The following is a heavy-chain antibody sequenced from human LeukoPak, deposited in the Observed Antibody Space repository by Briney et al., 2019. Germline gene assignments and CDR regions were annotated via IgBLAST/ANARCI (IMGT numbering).Heavy chain of an antibody. CDR3: AKGWQWSGS. D-gene: IGHD2-15*01. Sequence: GGSLRLSCAASGFTFATYWMSWVRQAPGKGLEWVANIKQDGTEKYYVDSVKGRFTISRDNAKNSLYLQMNSLRVEETAVYYCAKGWQWSGSWGQGTPVTVSS. J-gene: IGHJ5*01. V-gene: IGHV3-7*01. CDR1: GFTFATYW. CDR2: IKQDGTEK.